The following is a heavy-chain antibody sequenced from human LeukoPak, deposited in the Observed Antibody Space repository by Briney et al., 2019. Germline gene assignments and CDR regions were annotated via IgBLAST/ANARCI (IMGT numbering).Heavy chain of an antibody. CDR3: ARVGYSGSWYIIRRSYYFDY. Sequence: PSQTLSLTCTVSSGSISSGGYYWSWIRQHPGKGLEWIGYIYYSGSTYYNPSLKSRVTISVDTSKNQFSLKLSSVTAADTAVYYCARVGYSGSWYIIRRSYYFDYWGQGTLVTVSS. CDR1: SGSISSGGYY. CDR2: IYYSGST. J-gene: IGHJ4*02. D-gene: IGHD6-13*01. V-gene: IGHV4-31*03.